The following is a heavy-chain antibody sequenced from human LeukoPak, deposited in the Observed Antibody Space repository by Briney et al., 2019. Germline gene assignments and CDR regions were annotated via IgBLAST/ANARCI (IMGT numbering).Heavy chain of an antibody. J-gene: IGHJ4*02. CDR3: ARQVQGYSYGTEYFDY. CDR1: GGSISSYY. D-gene: IGHD5-18*01. CDR2: IYYSGST. Sequence: SETLSLTCTVSGGSISSYYWSWIRQPPGKGLEWIGYIYYSGSTNYNPSLKSRVTISVGTSKNQFSLKLSSVTAADTAVYYCARQVQGYSYGTEYFDYWGQGTLVTVSS. V-gene: IGHV4-59*01.